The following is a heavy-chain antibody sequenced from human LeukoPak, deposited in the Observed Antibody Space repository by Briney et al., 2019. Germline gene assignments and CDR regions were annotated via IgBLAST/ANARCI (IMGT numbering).Heavy chain of an antibody. V-gene: IGHV1-2*02. CDR2: INPTSGGT. CDR1: GYPFSDYY. CDR3: ARDYYASGSYYTPFDF. J-gene: IGHJ4*02. Sequence: ASVKVSRKASGYPFSDYYLHWVRQAPGQGLEWMGWINPTSGGTNYAQKFQGRVTMTRDTSISTAYMELSRLRYDDTAVYYCARDYYASGSYYTPFDFWGQGTLVAVSS. D-gene: IGHD3-10*01.